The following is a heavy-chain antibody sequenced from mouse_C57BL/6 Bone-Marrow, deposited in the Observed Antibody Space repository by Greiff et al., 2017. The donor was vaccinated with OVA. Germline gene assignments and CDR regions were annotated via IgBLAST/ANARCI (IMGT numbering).Heavy chain of an antibody. D-gene: IGHD2-4*01. CDR1: GYTFTSYG. CDR2: IYPRSGNT. Sequence: VQLVESGAELARPGASVKLSCKASGYTFTSYGISWVKQRTGQGLEWIGEIYPRSGNTYYNEKFKGKATLTADKSSSTAYMELRSLTSEDSAVYFCARSSIYYDYDGFAYWGQGTLVTVSA. CDR3: ARSSIYYDYDGFAY. V-gene: IGHV1-81*01. J-gene: IGHJ3*01.